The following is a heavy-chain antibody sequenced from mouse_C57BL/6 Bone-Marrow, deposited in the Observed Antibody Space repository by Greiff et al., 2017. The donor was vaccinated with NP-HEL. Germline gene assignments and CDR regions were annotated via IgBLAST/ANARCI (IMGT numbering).Heavy chain of an antibody. J-gene: IGHJ1*03. D-gene: IGHD2-5*01. V-gene: IGHV4-1*01. CDR3: ARLYYSNFHWYFDV. Sequence: EVQLQESGGGLVQPGGSLKLSCAASGIDFSRYWMSWVRRAPGKGLEWIGEINPDSSTINYAPSLKDKFIISRDNAKNTLYLQMSKVRSEDTALYYCARLYYSNFHWYFDVWGTGTTVTVSS. CDR1: GIDFSRYW. CDR2: INPDSSTI.